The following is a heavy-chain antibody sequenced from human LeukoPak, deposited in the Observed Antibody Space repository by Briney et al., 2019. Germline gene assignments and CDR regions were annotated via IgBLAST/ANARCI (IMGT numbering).Heavy chain of an antibody. V-gene: IGHV1-2*04. Sequence: GASVKVSCKASGYTFIAHYLHWVRQAPGQGLEWMGWINPNSGDTKYAQKFQGWVTMTRDTSISTAYMELSRLRSDDTAVYYCASRSRDDYAYYYMDVWGKGTTVTVSS. CDR3: ASRSRDDYAYYYMDV. CDR2: INPNSGDT. CDR1: GYTFIAHY. J-gene: IGHJ6*03.